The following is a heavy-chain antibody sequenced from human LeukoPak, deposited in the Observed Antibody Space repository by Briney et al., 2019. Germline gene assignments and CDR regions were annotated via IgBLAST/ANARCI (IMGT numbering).Heavy chain of an antibody. V-gene: IGHV1-2*02. J-gene: IGHJ4*02. CDR1: GYTFTDYH. CDR2: INPNTGGT. Sequence: SVKVSCKASGYTFTDYHIHWVRQAPGQGLEWMGWINPNTGGTNYAQNFQGRVTMTRDTSITTSYMELSSLLSDDTALYYCARGGHGHTQNDYWGQGTLVTVSS. CDR3: ARGGHGHTQNDY. D-gene: IGHD5-24*01.